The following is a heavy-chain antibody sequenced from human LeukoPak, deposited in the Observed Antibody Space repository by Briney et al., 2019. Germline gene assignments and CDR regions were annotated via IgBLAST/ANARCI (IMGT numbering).Heavy chain of an antibody. CDR2: IYYSGST. D-gene: IGHD6-19*01. V-gene: IGHV4-59*01. Sequence: ASETLSLTCTVSGGSISSYYWSWIRQPPGKGLEWIGYIYYSGSTNYNPSLKSRVTISVDTSKNQFSLKLSSVTAADTAVYYCARELAEGSGNFDYWGQGTLVTVSS. CDR3: ARELAEGSGNFDY. CDR1: GGSISSYY. J-gene: IGHJ4*02.